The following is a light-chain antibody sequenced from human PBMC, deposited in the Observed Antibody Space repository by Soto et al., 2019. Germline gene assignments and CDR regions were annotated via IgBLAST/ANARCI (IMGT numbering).Light chain of an antibody. CDR3: QQYTSYPWT. V-gene: IGKV1-5*03. J-gene: IGKJ1*01. Sequence: DIQMTQSPSTLSASVGDRVTITCRASQSISSWLAWYQQKPGKAPTLLIYKASSLESSVPSRFSGSGSGREFTLTIISLQPDDFATYYCQQYTSYPWTFGQGTKLEIK. CDR2: KAS. CDR1: QSISSW.